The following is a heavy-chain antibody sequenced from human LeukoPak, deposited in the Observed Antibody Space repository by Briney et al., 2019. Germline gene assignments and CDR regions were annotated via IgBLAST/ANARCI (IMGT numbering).Heavy chain of an antibody. CDR1: GFTFSTYW. D-gene: IGHD6-19*01. Sequence: GGSLRLSRAASGFTFSTYWMHWVRQAPGKGLVWVSCINSDGSSTSYADSVKGRFTISRDNAKNTLYLQMNSLRAEDTAVYYCARGVSAWYGVDYWGQGTLVTVSS. J-gene: IGHJ4*02. CDR2: INSDGSST. V-gene: IGHV3-74*01. CDR3: ARGVSAWYGVDY.